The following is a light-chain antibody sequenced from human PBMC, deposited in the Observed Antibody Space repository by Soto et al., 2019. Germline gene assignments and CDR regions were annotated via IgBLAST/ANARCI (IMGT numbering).Light chain of an antibody. Sequence: QSALTQPASVSGSPGQSITISCTGTSSDVGGYYYVSWYQHHPGKAPKLMIYQVSNRPSGVSNRFSGSKSGNTASLTTSGLQAEDEADYYCSSYTSSNTFYVFGTGTKVTVL. CDR3: SSYTSSNTFYV. CDR2: QVS. CDR1: SSDVGGYYY. J-gene: IGLJ1*01. V-gene: IGLV2-14*01.